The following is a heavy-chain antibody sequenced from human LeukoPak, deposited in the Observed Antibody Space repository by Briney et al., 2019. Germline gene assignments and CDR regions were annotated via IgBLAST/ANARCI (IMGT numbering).Heavy chain of an antibody. Sequence: SENLSRTCTGSGGSISSYYWSWIRQPPGKGLEWIGYIYYSGSTNYNPSLKSRVTISVDTSKNQFSLKLSSVTAADTAVYYCARAISGSYSRAFDIWGQGTMVTVSS. V-gene: IGHV4-59*01. CDR3: ARAISGSYSRAFDI. D-gene: IGHD1-26*01. J-gene: IGHJ3*02. CDR2: IYYSGST. CDR1: GGSISSYY.